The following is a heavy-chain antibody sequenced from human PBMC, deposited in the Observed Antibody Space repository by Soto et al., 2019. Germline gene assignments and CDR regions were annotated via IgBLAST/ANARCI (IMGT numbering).Heavy chain of an antibody. D-gene: IGHD3-3*01. V-gene: IGHV1-18*01. J-gene: IGHJ5*02. CDR2: ISAYNGNT. CDR3: AREGIRFLEWLSPTNWFDP. Sequence: ASVKVSCKASGYTFTSYGISWVRQAPGQGLEWMGWISAYNGNTNYAQKLQGRVTMTTDTSTSTAYMELRSLRSDDTAVYYCAREGIRFLEWLSPTNWFDPWGQGTLVTVSS. CDR1: GYTFTSYG.